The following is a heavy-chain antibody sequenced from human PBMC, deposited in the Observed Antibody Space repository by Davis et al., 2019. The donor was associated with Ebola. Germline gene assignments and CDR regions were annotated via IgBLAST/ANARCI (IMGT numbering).Heavy chain of an antibody. Sequence: ASVKVSCKASGYTFTGYYMHWVRQAPGQGLEWMGIINPSGGSTSYAQKFQGRVTMTRDTSTSTVYMELSSLSTEDTAVYYCARDRIVVVVAATQAYYYYGMDVWGQGTTVTVSS. J-gene: IGHJ6*02. CDR3: ARDRIVVVVAATQAYYYYGMDV. V-gene: IGHV1-46*01. CDR2: INPSGGST. D-gene: IGHD2-15*01. CDR1: GYTFTGYY.